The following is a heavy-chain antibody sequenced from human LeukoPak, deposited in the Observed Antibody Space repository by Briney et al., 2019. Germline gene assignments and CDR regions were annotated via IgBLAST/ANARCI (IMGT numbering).Heavy chain of an antibody. D-gene: IGHD3-10*01. V-gene: IGHV3-21*04. J-gene: IGHJ4*02. Sequence: GGSLRLSCAASGFTFSGYSMNWVRQAPGKGLEWVSSISSSSSYIYYADSVKGRFTISRDNAKNSLYLQMDSLSAEDTAVYYCASLRGVNRWGQGTLVTVSS. CDR1: GFTFSGYS. CDR3: ASLRGVNR. CDR2: ISSSSSYI.